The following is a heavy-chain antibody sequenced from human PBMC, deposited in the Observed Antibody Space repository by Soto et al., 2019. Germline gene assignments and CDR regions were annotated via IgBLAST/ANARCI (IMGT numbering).Heavy chain of an antibody. CDR3: ASNPPNTDLYDY. CDR2: IDPSDSYT. Sequence: PGESLKISCKGSGYSFISYWISWVRQMPGKGLEWMGKIDPSDSYTNYSPSFQGHVTISADKSISTAYLQWSSLKASDTAMYYCASNPPNTDLYDYWGQGTLVTVS. J-gene: IGHJ4*02. D-gene: IGHD2-2*02. V-gene: IGHV5-10-1*01. CDR1: GYSFISYW.